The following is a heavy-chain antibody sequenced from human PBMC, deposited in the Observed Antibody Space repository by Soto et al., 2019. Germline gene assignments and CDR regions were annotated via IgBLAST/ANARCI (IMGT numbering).Heavy chain of an antibody. D-gene: IGHD2-15*01. CDR3: GKVLVGATGHTDSDS. CDR1: GGSIYRSGYY. CDR2: IDYNGAT. Sequence: PSETLSLTCTVSGGSIYRSGYYWGWIRQPPGRGLEWIGNIDYNGATYSNPSLKSRVTISRDTSKNQFSLKLTSVTAADTALYYCGKVLVGATGHTDSDSWGPGTLVTVSP. V-gene: IGHV4-39*01. J-gene: IGHJ4*02.